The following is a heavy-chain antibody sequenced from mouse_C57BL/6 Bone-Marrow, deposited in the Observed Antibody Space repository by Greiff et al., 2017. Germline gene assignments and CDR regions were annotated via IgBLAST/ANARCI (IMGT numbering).Heavy chain of an antibody. CDR2: INPNYGTT. D-gene: IGHD2-3*01. CDR3: ARWGGDGYTGYFDV. Sequence: VQLKESGPELVKPGASVKISCKASGYSFTDYNMNWVKQSNGKSLEWIGVINPNYGTTSYNQKFKGKATLTVDQSSSTAYMQLNSLTSEDSAVYYCARWGGDGYTGYFDVWGTGTTVTVSS. V-gene: IGHV1-39*01. J-gene: IGHJ1*03. CDR1: GYSFTDYN.